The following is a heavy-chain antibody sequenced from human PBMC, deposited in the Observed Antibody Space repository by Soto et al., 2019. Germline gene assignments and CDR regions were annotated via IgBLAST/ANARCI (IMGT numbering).Heavy chain of an antibody. D-gene: IGHD3-10*01. CDR3: ARVSITMVRGVIISGTAYYYGMDV. CDR2: IYYSGST. V-gene: IGHV4-31*03. Sequence: SETLSLTCTVSGGSISSGGYYWSWIRQHPGKGLEWIGYIYYSGSTYYNPSLKSRVTISVDTSKNQFSLKLSSVTAADTAVYYCARVSITMVRGVIISGTAYYYGMDVWGQGTTVTVSS. J-gene: IGHJ6*02. CDR1: GGSISSGGYY.